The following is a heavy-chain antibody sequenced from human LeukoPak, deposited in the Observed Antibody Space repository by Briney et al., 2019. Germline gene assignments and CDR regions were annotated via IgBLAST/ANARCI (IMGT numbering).Heavy chain of an antibody. V-gene: IGHV3-23*01. CDR3: AKDRPNYYGSNGHYYKLNGDC. CDR1: GFTFSSYA. Sequence: PGGSLRLSCAASGFTFSSYAMSWVRQAPGKGLEWVSSITSSGAATYYADSVKGRFTISRDNSDNTLYLQMNSLRAEDTAVYYCAKDRPNYYGSNGHYYKLNGDCWGQGTLVTFSS. D-gene: IGHD3-22*01. J-gene: IGHJ4*02. CDR2: ITSSGAAT.